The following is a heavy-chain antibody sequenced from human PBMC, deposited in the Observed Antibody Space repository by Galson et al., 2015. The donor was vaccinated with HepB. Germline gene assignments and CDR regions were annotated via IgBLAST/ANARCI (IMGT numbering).Heavy chain of an antibody. V-gene: IGHV3-23*01. J-gene: IGHJ3*02. CDR2: IVGPGGNT. D-gene: IGHD2-2*01. CDR3: AKAGSKYQLLSALDI. Sequence: SLRLSCAASGFAFPDYAMSWVRQAPGKGLEWVSTIVGPGGNTYYADSVKGRFTISRDNSKNTLYLHMNTLRAEDTAVYYCAKAGSKYQLLSALDIWGQGTMVTVSS. CDR1: GFAFPDYA.